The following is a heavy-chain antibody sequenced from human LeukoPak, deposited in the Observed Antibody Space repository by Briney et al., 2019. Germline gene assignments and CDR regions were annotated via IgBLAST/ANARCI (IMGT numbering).Heavy chain of an antibody. Sequence: GGSLRLSCAASGFTFSSYAMHWVRQAPGKGLEWVAVISYDGSNKYYADSVKGRFTISRDNSKNTLYLQMNSLKTEDTAVYYCTRAAYYYDSSGYQPRGDAFDIWGQGTMVTVSS. CDR1: GFTFSSYA. D-gene: IGHD3-22*01. V-gene: IGHV3-30*04. CDR3: TRAAYYYDSSGYQPRGDAFDI. CDR2: ISYDGSNK. J-gene: IGHJ3*02.